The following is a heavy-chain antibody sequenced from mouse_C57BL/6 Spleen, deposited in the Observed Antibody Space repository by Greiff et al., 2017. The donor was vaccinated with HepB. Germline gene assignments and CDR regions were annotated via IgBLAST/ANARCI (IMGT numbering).Heavy chain of an antibody. CDR1: GFTFSSYA. J-gene: IGHJ3*01. Sequence: EVNVVESGGGLVKPGGSLKLSCAASGFTFSSYAMSWVRQTPEKRLEWVATISDGGSYTYYPDNVKGRFTISRDNAKNNLYLQMSHLKSEDTAMYYCARAGQLRPFAYWGQGTLVTVSA. V-gene: IGHV5-4*03. D-gene: IGHD3-2*02. CDR3: ARAGQLRPFAY. CDR2: ISDGGSYT.